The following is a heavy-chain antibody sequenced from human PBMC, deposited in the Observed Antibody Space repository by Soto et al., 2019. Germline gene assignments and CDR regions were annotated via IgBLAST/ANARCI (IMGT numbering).Heavy chain of an antibody. V-gene: IGHV4-34*01. CDR3: ARGPLYYYYYYGMDV. CDR1: GGSFSGYY. J-gene: IGHJ6*02. D-gene: IGHD3-10*01. CDR2: INHSGST. Sequence: SETLSLTCAVYGGSFSGYYWSWIRQPPGKGLEWIGEINHSGSTNYNPSLKSRVTISVDTSKNQFSLKLSSVTAADTAVYYCARGPLYYYYYYGMDVRGQGTTVTVSS.